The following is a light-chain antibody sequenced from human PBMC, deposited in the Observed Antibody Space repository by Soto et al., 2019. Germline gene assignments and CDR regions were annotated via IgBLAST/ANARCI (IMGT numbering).Light chain of an antibody. V-gene: IGKV3-20*01. J-gene: IGKJ5*01. CDR1: QSVSSSY. CDR2: GAS. Sequence: EMVLTQSPGTLSLSPGARATLSCRASQSVSSSYLAWYQQKPGQTRRLLIYGASSRATGIPDRFSGSGSETDFTLTISILEPEDLAVEYYHQYGSSISFRHGTRLEIK. CDR3: HQYGSSIS.